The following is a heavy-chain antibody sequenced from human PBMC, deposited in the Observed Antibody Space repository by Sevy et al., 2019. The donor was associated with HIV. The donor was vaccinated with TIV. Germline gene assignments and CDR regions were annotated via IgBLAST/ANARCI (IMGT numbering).Heavy chain of an antibody. CDR2: ISWHSGNI. CDR1: GFTFDDYA. D-gene: IGHD3-16*01. V-gene: IGHV3-9*01. Sequence: GGSLRLSCAASGFTFDDYAMHWVRQRPGKGLEWVSGISWHSGNIDYADSVKGRFTISRDNAKNSLDLQMNSLRAEDTALYYCAKDIGPSNYDYVWGTYYFYGMDVWGQGTTVTVSS. CDR3: AKDIGPSNYDYVWGTYYFYGMDV. J-gene: IGHJ6*02.